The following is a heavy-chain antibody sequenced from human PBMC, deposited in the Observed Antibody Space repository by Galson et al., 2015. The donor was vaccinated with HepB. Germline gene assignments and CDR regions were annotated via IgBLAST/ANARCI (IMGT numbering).Heavy chain of an antibody. Sequence: SLRLSCAASGFTFTNYGMHWVRQAPGKRLEWVAVVSHDGNFKDYADSVKGRFTISRDDSKKTLHLQMNSLGAEDTAVYHCATEDCSGGLCLGHWGQGTLVTVSS. J-gene: IGHJ4*02. CDR3: ATEDCSGGLCLGH. D-gene: IGHD2-15*01. CDR2: VSHDGNFK. CDR1: GFTFTNYG. V-gene: IGHV3-30*03.